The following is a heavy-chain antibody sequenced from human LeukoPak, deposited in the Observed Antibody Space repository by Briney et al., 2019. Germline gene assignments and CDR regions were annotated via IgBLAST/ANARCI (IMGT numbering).Heavy chain of an antibody. CDR1: GGSLSSYY. Sequence: TSSETLSLTCTVSGGSLSSYYWTWIRQPPGKGLEWIGYIFYSATTYNPSLKSRVTISVDPSKNQFSLKLTSVTAADTAVYFCARITGNSAYGYWGQGTLVTVSS. D-gene: IGHD5-12*01. CDR2: IFYSAT. J-gene: IGHJ4*02. V-gene: IGHV4-59*01. CDR3: ARITGNSAYGY.